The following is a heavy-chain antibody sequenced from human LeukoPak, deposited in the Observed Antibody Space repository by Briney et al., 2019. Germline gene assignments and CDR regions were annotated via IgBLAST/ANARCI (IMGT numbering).Heavy chain of an antibody. V-gene: IGHV3-74*01. CDR3: ARDTPARMNDY. CDR1: GFTFSSYW. Sequence: GGSLRLSCAASGFTFSSYWMHWVRQAPGKGLVWVSRINSDGSSTSYADSVKGQFTISRDNAKNTLYLQMNSLRAEDTAVYYCARDTPARMNDYWGQGTLVTVSS. D-gene: IGHD2-15*01. J-gene: IGHJ4*02. CDR2: INSDGSST.